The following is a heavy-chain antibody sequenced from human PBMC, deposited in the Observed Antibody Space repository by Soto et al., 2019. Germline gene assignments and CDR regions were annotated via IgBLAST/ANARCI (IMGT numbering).Heavy chain of an antibody. CDR3: AKDLCRIAPEANDY. CDR2: ISYDGSNK. V-gene: IGHV3-30*18. Sequence: QVQLVESGGGVVQPGRSLRLSCAASGFTFSSYGMHWVRQAPGKGLEWVAVISYDGSNKYYADSVKGRFTISRDNSKNTLYLQMNSLRAEDTAVYYCAKDLCRIAPEANDYWGQGTLVTVSS. J-gene: IGHJ4*02. D-gene: IGHD6-13*01. CDR1: GFTFSSYG.